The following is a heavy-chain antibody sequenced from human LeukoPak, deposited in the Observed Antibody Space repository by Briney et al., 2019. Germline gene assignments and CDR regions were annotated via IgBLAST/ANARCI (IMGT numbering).Heavy chain of an antibody. J-gene: IGHJ4*02. V-gene: IGHV1-18*01. Sequence: ASVKVSCKASGYTFSRNGISWVRQAPGQGLEWMGWISAYNGDTKYAQKLQGRVTMTTDTSTSTAYMELRSLRSDDTAVYYCARVTSSGYYPNFDYWGQGTLVTVSS. D-gene: IGHD3-22*01. CDR2: ISAYNGDT. CDR1: GYTFSRNG. CDR3: ARVTSSGYYPNFDY.